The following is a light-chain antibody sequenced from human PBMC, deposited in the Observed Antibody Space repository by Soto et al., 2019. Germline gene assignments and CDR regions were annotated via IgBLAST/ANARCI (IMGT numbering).Light chain of an antibody. V-gene: IGKV3-11*01. CDR1: QSVSSY. J-gene: IGKJ4*01. Sequence: IVLTQSPATLSLSPGARATLSCRASQSVSSYLAWYQQKPGQAPRLLIYDASNRATVIPARFRGSGSGTDVTLTISSLEPDDFAVYYCQQRSDWPPTFGGGTKGQIK. CDR3: QQRSDWPPT. CDR2: DAS.